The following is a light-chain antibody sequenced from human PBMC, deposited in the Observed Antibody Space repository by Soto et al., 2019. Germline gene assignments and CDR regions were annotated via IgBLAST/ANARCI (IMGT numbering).Light chain of an antibody. CDR3: QSYDSSLSGYV. J-gene: IGLJ1*01. Sequence: QSALTQPASVSGSPGQSITISCTGTSTDVGSHKLVSWYQQYPGNAPKLIIFEAYKRPSGVSNRFSGSKSGSTASLTISGLQAEDEADYYCQSYDSSLSGYVFGTGTKVTVL. CDR2: EAY. CDR1: STDVGSHKL. V-gene: IGLV2-14*02.